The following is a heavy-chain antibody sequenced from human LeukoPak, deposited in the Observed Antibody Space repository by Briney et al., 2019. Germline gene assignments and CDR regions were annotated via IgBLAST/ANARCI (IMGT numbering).Heavy chain of an antibody. CDR1: GGSSSSSSYN. CDR3: ATNDCSGSRCYPEVDFDI. J-gene: IGHJ3*02. V-gene: IGHV4-39*07. CDR2: IYYSGST. D-gene: IGHD2-15*01. Sequence: PSETLSLTCTVSGGSSSSSSYNWGWIRQPPGKGLEGIGSIYYSGSTYYNPSLKSRVTISVDTPKNQLSLKLSFVTDAETAVYYCATNDCSGSRCYPEVDFDIWGQGTMVTVSS.